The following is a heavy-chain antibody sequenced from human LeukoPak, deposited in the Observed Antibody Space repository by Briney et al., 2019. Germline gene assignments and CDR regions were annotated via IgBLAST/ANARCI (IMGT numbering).Heavy chain of an antibody. CDR3: AKSPRSAADNWFDP. D-gene: IGHD6-13*01. J-gene: IGHJ5*02. CDR2: ISAGGGST. Sequence: PGGSLRLSCAASGFTLSTYAMNWVRQAPGKGLEWVSGISAGGGSTYYADSVKGRFTIPRDNSKNTLYLQMNSLTVEDTAVYYCAKSPRSAADNWFDPWGQGTLVTVSS. V-gene: IGHV3-23*01. CDR1: GFTLSTYA.